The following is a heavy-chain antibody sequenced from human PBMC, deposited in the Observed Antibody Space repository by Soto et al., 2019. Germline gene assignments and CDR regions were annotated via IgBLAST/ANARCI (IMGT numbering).Heavy chain of an antibody. CDR2: INAGNGNA. CDR1: GYTFTSYG. V-gene: IGHV1-3*01. Sequence: ASVKVSCKASGYTFTSYGMHWVRQAPGQRLEWMGWINAGNGNAKYSQKFQGRVTITRDTSASTAYMELSSLRSEDTAVYYCAREVVTTPSRSYFGMDVWGQGTTVTVSS. J-gene: IGHJ6*02. CDR3: AREVVTTPSRSYFGMDV. D-gene: IGHD3-10*01.